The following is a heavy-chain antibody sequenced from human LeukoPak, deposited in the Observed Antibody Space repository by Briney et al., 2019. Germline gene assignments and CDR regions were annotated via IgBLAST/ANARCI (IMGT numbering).Heavy chain of an antibody. Sequence: SETLSLTCTVSGGSISSYYWSWIRQPPGKGLEWIGYIYYSGSTNYNPSLKSRVTISVDTSKNQFSPKLSSVTAADTAVYYCARGTGATYYYYYIDVWGKGTTVTVSS. CDR2: IYYSGST. V-gene: IGHV4-59*01. CDR3: ARGTGATYYYYYIDV. CDR1: GGSISSYY. J-gene: IGHJ6*03. D-gene: IGHD1-26*01.